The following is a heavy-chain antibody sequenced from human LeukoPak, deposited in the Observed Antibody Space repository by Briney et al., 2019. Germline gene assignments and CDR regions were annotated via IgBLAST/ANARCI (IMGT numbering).Heavy chain of an antibody. V-gene: IGHV3-23*01. CDR2: ISGSGGST. CDR1: GFTFSSYG. J-gene: IGHJ4*02. Sequence: QSGGSLRLSCAASGFTFSSYGMSRVRRAPGKGLGWVSAISGSGGSTYYADSVKGRFTISRDNSKNTLYLQMNSLRAEDTAVYYCAKGIVTSSWLAYYFDYWGQGTLVTVSS. D-gene: IGHD6-13*01. CDR3: AKGIVTSSWLAYYFDY.